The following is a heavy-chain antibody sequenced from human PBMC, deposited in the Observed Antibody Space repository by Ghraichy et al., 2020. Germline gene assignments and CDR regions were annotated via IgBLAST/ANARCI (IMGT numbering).Heavy chain of an antibody. CDR2: IFYSGST. D-gene: IGHD3-16*01. J-gene: IGHJ4*02. V-gene: IGHV4-38-2*01. CDR1: GYSIRSGYY. CDR3: ARVDYVWGS. Sequence: SETLSLTCAVSGYSIRSGYYWGWIRQPPEKGLEWIGSIFYSGSTYYNPSLKSRVTMSVDTSKNQFSLNLSSVTAADTAVYYCARVDYVWGSWGQGTLVTVSS.